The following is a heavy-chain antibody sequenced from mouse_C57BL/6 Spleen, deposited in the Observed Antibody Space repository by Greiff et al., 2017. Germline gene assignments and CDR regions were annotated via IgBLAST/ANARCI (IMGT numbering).Heavy chain of an antibody. Sequence: QVQLQQSGPELVKPGVSVKMSCKGSGYTFTSYWITWVKQRPGQGLEWIGDIFPGCGSTNYNEKFKYKATLTVDTSSSTAYMQLGSLTSEDSAVYYCARNPPYYYGTCDYWGQGTTLTVSS. V-gene: IGHV1-55*01. J-gene: IGHJ2*01. D-gene: IGHD1-1*01. CDR2: IFPGCGST. CDR3: ARNPPYYYGTCDY. CDR1: GYTFTSYW.